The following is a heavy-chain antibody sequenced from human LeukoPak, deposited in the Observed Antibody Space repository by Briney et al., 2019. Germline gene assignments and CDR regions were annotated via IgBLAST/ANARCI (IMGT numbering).Heavy chain of an antibody. CDR2: INPNSGGT. Sequence: ASVKVSCKASGYTFTGYYMHWVRQAPGQGLEWMGWINPNSGGTNYAQKFQGRVTMTRGTSISTAYMELSRLRSDDTAVYYCARAVAARRYYFDYWGQGTLVTVSS. J-gene: IGHJ4*02. V-gene: IGHV1-2*02. CDR1: GYTFTGYY. D-gene: IGHD6-6*01. CDR3: ARAVAARRYYFDY.